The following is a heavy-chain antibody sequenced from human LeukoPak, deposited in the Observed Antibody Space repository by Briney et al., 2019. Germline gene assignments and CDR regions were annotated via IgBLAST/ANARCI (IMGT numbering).Heavy chain of an antibody. CDR2: IYHGGST. CDR3: ATPLYYYDSVTYYPDY. Sequence: GSLRLSCAASGFTFSSYAMSWVRQAPGKGLEWIGSIYHGGSTYYNLSLKSRVTISVDTSKNQFSLKLNSVTATDTAVYYCATPLYYYDSVTYYPDYWGQGTLVTVSS. V-gene: IGHV4-38-2*01. D-gene: IGHD3-22*01. J-gene: IGHJ4*02. CDR1: GFTFSSYA.